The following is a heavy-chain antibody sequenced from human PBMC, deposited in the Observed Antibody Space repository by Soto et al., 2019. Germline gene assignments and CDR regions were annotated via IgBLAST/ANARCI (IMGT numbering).Heavy chain of an antibody. Sequence: GGSLRLSCAASGFTFSSYAMHWVRQAPGKGLEWVAVISYDGSNKYYADSVKGRFTISRDNSKNTLYLQMNSLRAEDTAVYYCARPLYDFWSGPPHPSSYYYGMDVWGQGTTVTVSS. J-gene: IGHJ6*02. CDR2: ISYDGSNK. D-gene: IGHD3-3*01. CDR1: GFTFSSYA. V-gene: IGHV3-30-3*01. CDR3: ARPLYDFWSGPPHPSSYYYGMDV.